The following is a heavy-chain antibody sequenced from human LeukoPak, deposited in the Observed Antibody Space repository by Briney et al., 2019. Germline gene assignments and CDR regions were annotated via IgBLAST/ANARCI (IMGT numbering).Heavy chain of an antibody. D-gene: IGHD5-18*01. Sequence: GSLRLSCAASGFTFSNAWLSWVRQTPGKGLEWVGRIKSKKFGETTDYAAPVKGRFTISRDDSKNMLYLQMNSLKTEDTAVFYCTASDTPGVDYWGQGTLLTVSS. V-gene: IGHV3-15*01. J-gene: IGHJ4*02. CDR3: TASDTPGVDY. CDR2: IKSKKFGETT. CDR1: GFTFSNAW.